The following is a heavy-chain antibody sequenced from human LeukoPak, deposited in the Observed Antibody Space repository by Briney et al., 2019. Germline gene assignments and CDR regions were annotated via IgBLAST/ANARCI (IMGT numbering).Heavy chain of an antibody. J-gene: IGHJ4*02. D-gene: IGHD3-22*01. V-gene: IGHV1-24*01. CDR3: AKVYDSSGYSLKN. Sequence: ASVKVSCKVSGYRLSELSMHWVRQAPGKGLEWMEGLDVEDDEPIYAQKFQGRVIMTEDTSTDTAYMELSSLRSEDTAVYYCAKVYDSSGYSLKNWGQGTLVTVSS. CDR2: LDVEDDEP. CDR1: GYRLSELS.